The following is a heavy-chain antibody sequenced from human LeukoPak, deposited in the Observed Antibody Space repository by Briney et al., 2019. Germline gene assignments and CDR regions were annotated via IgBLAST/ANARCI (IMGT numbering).Heavy chain of an antibody. V-gene: IGHV4-31*03. Sequence: SGTLSLTCTVSGGSISGGGYYWSWIRQHPGKGLEWIGYIYYSGSTYYNPSLKTRITISVDTSKNQFSLKLSSVTAADTAVYYCARGGYGDYRFDYWGQGTLVTVSS. J-gene: IGHJ4*02. CDR3: ARGGYGDYRFDY. CDR2: IYYSGST. CDR1: GGSISGGGYY. D-gene: IGHD4-17*01.